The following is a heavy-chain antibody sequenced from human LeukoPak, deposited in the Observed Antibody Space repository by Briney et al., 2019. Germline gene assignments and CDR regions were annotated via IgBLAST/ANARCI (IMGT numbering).Heavy chain of an antibody. J-gene: IGHJ4*02. CDR1: DVSISSSSYF. V-gene: IGHV4-39*01. CDR3: ARHICVAGSCPDYCDF. D-gene: IGHD2-15*01. Sequence: PSETLSLTCTVSDVSISSSSYFWAWIRQPPGKGLDYIGSIYYSGTTCYNPSLKRRVTISMDTSKNEFSLKGSSVSGADTAVYYCARHICVAGSCPDYCDFGGQGALVSVSS. CDR2: IYYSGTT.